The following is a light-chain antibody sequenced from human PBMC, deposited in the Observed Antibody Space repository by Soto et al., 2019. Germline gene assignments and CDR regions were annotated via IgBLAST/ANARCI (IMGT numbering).Light chain of an antibody. CDR3: QQRSNWPQIT. CDR1: QSVSSY. J-gene: IGKJ5*01. CDR2: GAS. V-gene: IGKV3-11*01. Sequence: EIVLTQSPGTLSLSPGERATLSCRASQSVSSYLAWYQQKPGQAPRLLIYGASSRATGIPDRFSGSGSGTDFTLTIGSLEPEDFAVYYCQQRSNWPQITFGQGTRLEIK.